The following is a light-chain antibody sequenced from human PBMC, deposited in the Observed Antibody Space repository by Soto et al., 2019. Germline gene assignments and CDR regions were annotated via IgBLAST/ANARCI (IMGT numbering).Light chain of an antibody. CDR3: QQYKSYSYT. Sequence: DIQMTQSPSILSASVGDRVTITCRASQSISNWLAWYQQKPGRAPKVLIYDASSLQSGVPSRFSGSGSGTEFTLTFSSLQPGDIATYYCQQYKSYSYTFGQGTNLEI. V-gene: IGKV1-5*01. CDR2: DAS. CDR1: QSISNW. J-gene: IGKJ2*01.